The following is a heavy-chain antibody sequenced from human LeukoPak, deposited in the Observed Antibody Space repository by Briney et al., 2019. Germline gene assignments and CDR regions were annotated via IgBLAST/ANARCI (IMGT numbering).Heavy chain of an antibody. J-gene: IGHJ5*02. CDR3: AKAGANWFDP. CDR1: GFTFSGYA. CDR2: ISRSGDNT. Sequence: GGSLRLSCTASGFTFSGYAMSWVRQAPGKGLQWVSTISRSGDNTYYPDSVKGRFTNSRDNSKNTLYVQMNSLRAEDTAIYYCAKAGANWFDPWGQGTLVTVSS. V-gene: IGHV3-23*01. D-gene: IGHD3-10*01.